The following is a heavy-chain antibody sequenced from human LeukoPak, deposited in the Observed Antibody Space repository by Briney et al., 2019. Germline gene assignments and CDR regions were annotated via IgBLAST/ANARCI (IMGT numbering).Heavy chain of an antibody. Sequence: PGRSLRLSCAASGFTFRDYAMHWVRQAPGQGLDWVALISYEGSNKYYADSVKGRFIISRDNSKNTLYLQMNSLRAEDTAVYYCAKSAEVQLERFDYWGQGTLVTVSS. CDR1: GFTFRDYA. D-gene: IGHD1-1*01. CDR3: AKSAEVQLERFDY. V-gene: IGHV3-30-3*02. CDR2: ISYEGSNK. J-gene: IGHJ4*02.